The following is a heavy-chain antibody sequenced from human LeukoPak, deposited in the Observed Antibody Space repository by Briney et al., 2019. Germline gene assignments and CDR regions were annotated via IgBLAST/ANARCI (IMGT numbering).Heavy chain of an antibody. J-gene: IGHJ6*03. CDR1: GASMSSYS. D-gene: IGHD2-8*01. V-gene: IGHV4-4*07. CDR2: IYPSGIT. CDR3: AREVMVSTTWDYYYYMDV. Sequence: PSETLSLTCTVSGASMSSYSWSWVRQPAGKGLEWIGRIYPSGITNYNPSLESRVTMSLDTSKDQSSLKLTSVTAADTAVYHCAREVMVSTTWDYYYYMDVWGTGTTVTVSS.